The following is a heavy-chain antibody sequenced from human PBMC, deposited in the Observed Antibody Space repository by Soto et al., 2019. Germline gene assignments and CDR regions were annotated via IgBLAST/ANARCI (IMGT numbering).Heavy chain of an antibody. Sequence: LSLTCTVSGGSISSGGYYWSWIRRHPGKGLEWIGYIYYSGSTYYNPSLKSRVTISVDTSKNQFSLKLSSVTAADTAVYYCARDAGTTRIGGYYYYGLDVWGPGTTVTVSS. CDR3: ARDAGTTRIGGYYYYGLDV. J-gene: IGHJ6*02. V-gene: IGHV4-31*03. CDR1: GGSISSGGYY. CDR2: IYYSGST. D-gene: IGHD1-7*01.